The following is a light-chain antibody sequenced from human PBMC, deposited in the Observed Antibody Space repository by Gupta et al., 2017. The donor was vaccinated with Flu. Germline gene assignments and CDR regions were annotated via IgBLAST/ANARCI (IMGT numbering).Light chain of an antibody. CDR1: SNDVGSDKY. CDR2: EVN. Sequence: QSGLTQPASVSGPHCQPIAISCPRTSNDVGSDKYVLWYQRTPVKVPKLIIYEVNGRTSGVSDRFSGSKSGNTASLTISGLQAEDEADYFCSSYTRSNTLMFGGGTKVTVL. J-gene: IGLJ3*02. V-gene: IGLV2-14*01. CDR3: SSYTRSNTLM.